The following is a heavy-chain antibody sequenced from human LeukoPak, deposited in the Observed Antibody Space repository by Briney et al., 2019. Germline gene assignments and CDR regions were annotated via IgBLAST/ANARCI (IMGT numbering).Heavy chain of an antibody. V-gene: IGHV3-23*01. D-gene: IGHD2-15*01. Sequence: GGSLRLSCTASGFTFSITYMAWVRQAPGKGLEWVSDVSGSGASTYYADSVRGRFTISRDNSKNTLYLQMNSLRAEDTAVYYCAKDRGDIVVVVAATGTGVDYWGQGTLVTVSS. J-gene: IGHJ4*02. CDR1: GFTFSITY. CDR3: AKDRGDIVVVVAATGTGVDY. CDR2: VSGSGAST.